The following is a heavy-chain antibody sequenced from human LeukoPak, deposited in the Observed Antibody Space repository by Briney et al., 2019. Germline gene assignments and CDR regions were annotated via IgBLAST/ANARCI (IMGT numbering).Heavy chain of an antibody. J-gene: IGHJ6*03. D-gene: IGHD6-19*01. Sequence: SVKVSCKASGGTFSSYAISWVRQAPGQGLEWMGGIIPIFGTANYAQKFQGRVTITTDESTSTAYMELSSLRSEDTAVYYCARDRYPKNGYSSGWSNYYMDVWGKGTTVTVSS. CDR1: GGTFSSYA. CDR3: ARDRYPKNGYSSGWSNYYMDV. CDR2: IIPIFGTA. V-gene: IGHV1-69*05.